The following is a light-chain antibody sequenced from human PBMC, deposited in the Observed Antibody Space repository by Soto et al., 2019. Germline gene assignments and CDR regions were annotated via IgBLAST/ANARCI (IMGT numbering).Light chain of an antibody. J-gene: IGLJ3*02. CDR3: GAREDRLSGV. CDR1: SSNIGSNT. Sequence: QSVLTQPPSASGTPGQRVTISCSGSSSNIGSNTVNWYQQLPGPAPKHLIFSNNQRPSGVPDRFSGFKSGNSGPLGISGLRHEEESVYHCGAREDRLSGVFRRRTHLTAL. CDR2: SNN. V-gene: IGLV1-44*01.